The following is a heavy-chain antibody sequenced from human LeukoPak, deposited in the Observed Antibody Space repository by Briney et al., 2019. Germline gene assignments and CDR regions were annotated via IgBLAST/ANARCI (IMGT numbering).Heavy chain of an antibody. J-gene: IGHJ4*02. Sequence: ASVKVSCKASGYTFTDYYMHWVRQAPGQGLEWMGWINPHSGGTDHAQKFQGRVTMTRDTSISTAYMELSRLRSDDTAVYYCARVNYYDSSGYYWRYFDYWGQGTLVTVSS. D-gene: IGHD3-22*01. CDR2: INPHSGGT. CDR1: GYTFTDYY. V-gene: IGHV1-2*02. CDR3: ARVNYYDSSGYYWRYFDY.